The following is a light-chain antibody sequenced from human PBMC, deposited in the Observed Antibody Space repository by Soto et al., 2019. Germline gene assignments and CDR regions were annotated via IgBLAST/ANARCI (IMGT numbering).Light chain of an antibody. CDR2: DAS. CDR1: QDISNY. V-gene: IGKV1-33*01. Sequence: DIQMTQSPSSLSASVGDRVTITCQASQDISNYLNWYQQKPGQAPKLLIYDASNLVTGVPSRFSRSGSGTDFTFTISSLQPEDIATYYCQQYDNLPLTFGGGTTLEIK. J-gene: IGKJ4*01. CDR3: QQYDNLPLT.